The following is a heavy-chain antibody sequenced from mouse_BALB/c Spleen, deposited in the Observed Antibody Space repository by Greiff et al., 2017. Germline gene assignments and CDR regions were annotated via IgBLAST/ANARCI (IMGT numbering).Heavy chain of an antibody. V-gene: IGHV2-9*02. D-gene: IGHD1-1*01. Sequence: QVQLKESGPGLVAPSQSLSITCTVSGFSLTSYGVHWVRQPPGKGLEWLGVIWAGGSTNYNSALMSRLSISKDNSKSQVFLKMNSLQTDDTAMYYCARDPPYYYGSSRYWYFDVWGAGTTVTVSS. CDR1: GFSLTSYG. CDR3: ARDPPYYYGSSRYWYFDV. J-gene: IGHJ1*01. CDR2: IWAGGST.